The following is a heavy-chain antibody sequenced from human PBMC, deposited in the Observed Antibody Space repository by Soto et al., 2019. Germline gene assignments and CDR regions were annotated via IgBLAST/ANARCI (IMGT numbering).Heavy chain of an antibody. D-gene: IGHD2-15*01. CDR2: ISYDGSNK. CDR3: ACFGSSWAQDAFDI. J-gene: IGHJ3*02. V-gene: IGHV3-30-3*01. Sequence: QVQLVESGGGVVQPGRSLRLSCAASGFTFSSYAMHWVRQAPGKGLEWVAVISYDGSNKYYADSVKGRFTISRDNSKNTLYLQMNSLRAEDTAVYYCACFGSSWAQDAFDIWGQGTMVTVSS. CDR1: GFTFSSYA.